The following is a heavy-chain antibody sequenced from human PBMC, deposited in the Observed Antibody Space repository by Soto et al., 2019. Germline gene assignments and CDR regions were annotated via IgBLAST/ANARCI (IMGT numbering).Heavy chain of an antibody. D-gene: IGHD3-16*01. CDR1: GGTFSSHT. V-gene: IGHV1-69*13. J-gene: IGHJ6*02. CDR2: IIPFFKAT. CDR3: ARDVPLNYYDGTFSYYAMDV. Sequence: VKVSCKASGGTFSSHTISWVRQAPGQGLEWMGGIIPFFKATNYAQKFQGRVTITADDSTSTAYMDLYSLRSEDTAVYYCARDVPLNYYDGTFSYYAMDVWGQGTTVTVSS.